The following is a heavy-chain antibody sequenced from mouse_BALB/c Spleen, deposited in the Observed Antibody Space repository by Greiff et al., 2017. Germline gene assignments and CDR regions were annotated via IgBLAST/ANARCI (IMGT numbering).Heavy chain of an antibody. V-gene: IGHV14-4*02. J-gene: IGHJ2*01. CDR3: NARYARDY. CDR2: IDPENGDT. D-gene: IGHD2-14*01. CDR1: GFNIKDYY. Sequence: VQLQQSGAELVRSGASVKLSCTASGFNIKDYYMHWVKQRPEQGLELIGWIDPENGDTEYAPKFQGKATMTADTSSNTAYLQLSSLTSEDTAVYYCNARYARDYWGQGTTLTVSS.